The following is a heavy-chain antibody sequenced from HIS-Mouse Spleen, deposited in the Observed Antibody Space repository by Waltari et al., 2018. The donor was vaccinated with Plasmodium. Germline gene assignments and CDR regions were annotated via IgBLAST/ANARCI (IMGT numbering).Heavy chain of an antibody. CDR1: GFTFSRYS. J-gene: IGHJ2*01. CDR3: AREDILTGYYNDYWYFDL. CDR2: ISSSSYI. D-gene: IGHD3-9*01. V-gene: IGHV3-21*01. Sequence: EVQLVESGGGLVKPGGSLRLSCAASGFTFSRYSMTWVRQAPGKGLEWVSSISSSSYIYYADSVKGRFTISRDNAKNSLYLQMNSLRAEETAVYYCAREDILTGYYNDYWYFDLWGRGTLVTVSS.